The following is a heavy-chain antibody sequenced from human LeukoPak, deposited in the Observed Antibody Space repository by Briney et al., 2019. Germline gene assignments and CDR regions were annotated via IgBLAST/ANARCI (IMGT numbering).Heavy chain of an antibody. CDR1: GYTFTSYD. CDR3: ASPHVFCSTTSCHTLLNY. V-gene: IGHV1-8*01. Sequence: ASVKVSCKASGYTFTSYDINWVRQATGQGLEWMGWMNPNSGNTGYAQKFQGRVTMTRNTSISTAYMELSSLRSEDTAVYYCASPHVFCSTTSCHTLLNYWGQGTLLTVSS. CDR2: MNPNSGNT. J-gene: IGHJ4*02. D-gene: IGHD2-2*02.